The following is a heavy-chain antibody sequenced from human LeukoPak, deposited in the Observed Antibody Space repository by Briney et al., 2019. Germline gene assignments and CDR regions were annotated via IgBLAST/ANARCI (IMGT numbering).Heavy chain of an antibody. CDR2: INWNGGGT. CDR3: ARGGGSYYTVDY. D-gene: IGHD1-26*01. CDR1: GFXFDDYG. Sequence: GGSLRLSCVASGFXFDDYGISWVRQAPGKGLEWVSGINWNGGGTGYADSVKGRFTISRDNAKNSLYLQMNSLRAEDTALYYCARGGGSYYTVDYWGQGTLVTVSS. J-gene: IGHJ4*02. V-gene: IGHV3-20*04.